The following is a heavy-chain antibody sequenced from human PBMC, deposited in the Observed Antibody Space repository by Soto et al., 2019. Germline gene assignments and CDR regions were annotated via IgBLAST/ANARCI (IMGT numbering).Heavy chain of an antibody. Sequence: PSETLSLTCTVSGGSISSGGYYWSWIRQHPGKGLEWIGYIYYSGSTYYNPSLKSRVTISVDTSKNQFSLKLSSVTAADTAVYYCARALGYCSSTSCSYFFGFDYWGQRTLVTVSS. CDR1: GGSISSGGYY. CDR3: ARALGYCSSTSCSYFFGFDY. J-gene: IGHJ4*02. CDR2: IYYSGST. D-gene: IGHD2-2*01. V-gene: IGHV4-31*03.